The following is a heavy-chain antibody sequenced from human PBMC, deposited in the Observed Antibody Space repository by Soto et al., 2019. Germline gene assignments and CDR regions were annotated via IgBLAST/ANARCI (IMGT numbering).Heavy chain of an antibody. D-gene: IGHD6-13*01. V-gene: IGHV1-69*13. J-gene: IGHJ6*02. CDR2: IISLFGAA. CDR3: ARDQSSRWYGSGYYFYYGMDV. Sequence: SVKVSCKASGGSFNNYASNWVRQAPGQGLEWMGRIISLFGAANYAQKFQGRVSITADESTTTAYMELNSLTSEDTAVYYCARDQSSRWYGSGYYFYYGMDVWGQGTTVTV. CDR1: GGSFNNYA.